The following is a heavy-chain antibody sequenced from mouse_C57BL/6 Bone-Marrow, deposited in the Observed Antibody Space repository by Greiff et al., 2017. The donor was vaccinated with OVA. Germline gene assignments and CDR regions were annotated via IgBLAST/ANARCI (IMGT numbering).Heavy chain of an antibody. CDR1: GYTFTSYG. J-gene: IGHJ2*01. V-gene: IGHV1-81*01. D-gene: IGHD4-1*01. Sequence: QVQLQQSGAELARPGASVKLSCKASGYTFTSYGISWVKQRTGQGLEWIGEIYPRSGNTYYNEKFKGKATLTADKSSTTAYMELRSLTSEDSAVYFCARMETGTDYFDYWGQGTTLTVSA. CDR2: IYPRSGNT. CDR3: ARMETGTDYFDY.